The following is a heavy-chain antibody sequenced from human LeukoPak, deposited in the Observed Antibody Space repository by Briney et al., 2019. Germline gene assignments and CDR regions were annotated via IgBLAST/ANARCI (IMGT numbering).Heavy chain of an antibody. CDR2: INSDESIT. D-gene: IGHD4-11*01. J-gene: IGHJ4*02. Sequence: GGSLRLSCAASGFTFSSSWMYWVRQAPGRGLVWVSRINSDESITTYADSVKGRFTISRDNAKNTLYLQMNSLRAEDTAVYYCARGLVPGFLDYWGQGTPVTVSS. V-gene: IGHV3-74*01. CDR1: GFTFSSSW. CDR3: ARGLVPGFLDY.